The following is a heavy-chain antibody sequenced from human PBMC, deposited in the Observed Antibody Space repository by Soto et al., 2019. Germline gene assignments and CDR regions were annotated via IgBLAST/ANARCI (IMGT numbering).Heavy chain of an antibody. CDR2: SSTSSGAT. CDR1: GYRFSTYG. V-gene: IGHV1-18*04. CDR3: ARERYVASRHSHFDS. J-gene: IGHJ4*02. Sequence: ASVKVSFKASGYRFSTYGINWVRQAPGQGLQWMGWSSTSSGATNYAQKFQGRVTFTTDTSTSTAYMELRSLISDDTAVYFCARERYVASRHSHFDSWGQGTQVTVSS. D-gene: IGHD6-6*01.